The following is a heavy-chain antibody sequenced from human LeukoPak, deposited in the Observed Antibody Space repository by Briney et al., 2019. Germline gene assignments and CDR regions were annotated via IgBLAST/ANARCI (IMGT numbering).Heavy chain of an antibody. Sequence: SETLSLTCTVSGGSISSSSYYWGWIRQPPGKGLERIGSIYYSGITYYNPSLKSRVTISVDTSKNQFSLKLSSVTAADTAVYYCARLSVSSGWDLDYWGQGTLVTVSS. D-gene: IGHD6-19*01. J-gene: IGHJ4*02. V-gene: IGHV4-39*01. CDR1: GGSISSSSYY. CDR3: ARLSVSSGWDLDY. CDR2: IYYSGIT.